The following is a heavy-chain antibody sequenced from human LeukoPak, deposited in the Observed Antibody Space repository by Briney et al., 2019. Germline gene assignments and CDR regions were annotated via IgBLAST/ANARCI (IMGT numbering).Heavy chain of an antibody. CDR2: VNRDGSET. CDR3: ARNNGMGV. J-gene: IGHJ6*02. V-gene: IGHV3-7*03. CDR1: GFALSSHW. Sequence: GGSLRLSCAASGFALSSHWMTWVRQVPGRGPEWVANVNRDGSETYYLDSVKGRFTISKDNAKNSLYLQMNSLRAEDTALYHCARNNGMGVWGQGTTVIVSS.